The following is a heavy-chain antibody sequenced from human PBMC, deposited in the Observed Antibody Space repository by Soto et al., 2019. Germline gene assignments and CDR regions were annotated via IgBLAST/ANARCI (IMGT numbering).Heavy chain of an antibody. CDR2: ISGSGGST. CDR3: AKWYYDFWSGYYPPVKSYGMDV. J-gene: IGHJ6*02. V-gene: IGHV3-23*01. D-gene: IGHD3-3*01. CDR1: GFTFSSYA. Sequence: GGSLRLSCAASGFTFSSYAMSWVRQAPGKGLEWVSAISGSGGSTYYADSVKGRFTISRDNSKNTLYLQMNSLRAEDTAVYYCAKWYYDFWSGYYPPVKSYGMDVWGQGTTVTVSS.